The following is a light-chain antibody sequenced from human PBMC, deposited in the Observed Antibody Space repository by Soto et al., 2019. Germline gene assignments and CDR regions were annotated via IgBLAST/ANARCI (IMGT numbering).Light chain of an antibody. Sequence: DIQMTQSPSSLSASVGDRVTITCRASHNINNYLSWYQQKPVKAPNLLIYAASSLQSGVASRFSGSGSATDFTLTISSLQPEDFATYFCQQGYNMPLTFGGGTKVDIK. CDR1: HNINNY. CDR2: AAS. V-gene: IGKV1-39*01. J-gene: IGKJ4*01. CDR3: QQGYNMPLT.